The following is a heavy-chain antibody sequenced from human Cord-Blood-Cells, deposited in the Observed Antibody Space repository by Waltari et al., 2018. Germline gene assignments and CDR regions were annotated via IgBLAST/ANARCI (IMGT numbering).Heavy chain of an antibody. CDR1: GGSFSGYY. CDR2: INHSGST. V-gene: IGHV4-34*01. J-gene: IGHJ3*02. CDR3: ARFSGVTIFGVVIMSDAFDI. D-gene: IGHD3-3*01. Sequence: QVQLQQWGAGLLKPSETLSLTCAVYGGSFSGYYWSWIRQPPGKGLEWIGEINHSGSTNYNPSLKSRVTISVDTSKNQFSLKLSSVTAADTAVYYCARFSGVTIFGVVIMSDAFDIWGQGTMVTVSS.